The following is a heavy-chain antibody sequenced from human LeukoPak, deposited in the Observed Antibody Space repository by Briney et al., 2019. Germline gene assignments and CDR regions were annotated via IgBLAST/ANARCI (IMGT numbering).Heavy chain of an antibody. CDR2: ISYDGSNK. V-gene: IGHV3-30-3*01. D-gene: IGHD2-2*01. CDR1: GFTFSSYA. CDR3: EGVEEDVEIPGVY. J-gene: IGHJ4*02. Sequence: PGRSLRLSCAASGFTFSSYAMHWVRQAPGKGLEWVAVISYDGSNKYYADSVKGRFTISRDNSKNTLFLQMNSLRDEDTAVYYCEGVEEDVEIPGVYWGQGTLVTVSS.